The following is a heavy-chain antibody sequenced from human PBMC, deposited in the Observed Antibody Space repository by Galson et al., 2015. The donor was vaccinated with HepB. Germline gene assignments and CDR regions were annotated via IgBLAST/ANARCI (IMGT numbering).Heavy chain of an antibody. CDR2: VSGSGGST. D-gene: IGHD3-9*01. Sequence: SLRLSCAAFGFTFSSYAMRWVRQAPGKGLEWVSTVSGSGGSTHYADFVKGRFTISRDNTKNTVYLQMNSLRAEDTAVYFCAKAGVVRYYDILPGYYNIYYFDYWGQGTLVTVSS. V-gene: IGHV3-23*01. CDR1: GFTFSSYA. CDR3: AKAGVVRYYDILPGYYNIYYFDY. J-gene: IGHJ4*02.